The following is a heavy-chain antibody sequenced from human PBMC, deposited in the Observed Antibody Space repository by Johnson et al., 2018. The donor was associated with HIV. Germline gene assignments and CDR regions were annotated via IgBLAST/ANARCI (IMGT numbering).Heavy chain of an antibody. CDR3: ARVSRSSPAFDAFDI. CDR1: GFTFSNYG. V-gene: IGHV3-30*02. J-gene: IGHJ3*02. Sequence: QVQLVESGGGVVQPGGSLRLSCAASGFTFSNYGMHWVRQAPGKGLEWVAFIRYDGSNKYYADSVKGRFTISRDNSKNTLHLQMDSLRAEDTAVYYCARVSRSSPAFDAFDIWGQGTLVTVSS. D-gene: IGHD6-6*01. CDR2: IRYDGSNK.